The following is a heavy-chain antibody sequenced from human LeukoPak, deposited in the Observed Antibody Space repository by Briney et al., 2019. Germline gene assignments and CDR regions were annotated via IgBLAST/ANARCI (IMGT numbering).Heavy chain of an antibody. D-gene: IGHD2-15*01. CDR2: ITDSGGTT. J-gene: IGHJ4*02. CDR1: GFIFRSYA. Sequence: PGGSLRLSCEASGFIFRSYAMSWVRQAPGKGLEWVSVITDSGGTTFYADSVKGRFTISRDNAKNSLYLQMNSLRAEDTAVYYCASTNCSGGSCYGFDYWGQGTLVTVSS. V-gene: IGHV3-23*01. CDR3: ASTNCSGGSCYGFDY.